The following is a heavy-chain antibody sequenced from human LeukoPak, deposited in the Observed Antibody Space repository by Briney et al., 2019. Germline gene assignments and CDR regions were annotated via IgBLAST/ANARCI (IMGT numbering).Heavy chain of an antibody. CDR2: IKQDGSEK. CDR3: ARDGPYSSGWYHRRGHWFDP. CDR1: GFTFSTYA. D-gene: IGHD6-19*01. V-gene: IGHV3-7*01. Sequence: GGSLRLSCAASGFTFSTYAVNWVRQAPGKGLEWVANIKQDGSEKYYVDSVKGRFTISRDNAKNSLYLQMNSLRAEDTAVYYCARDGPYSSGWYHRRGHWFDPWGQGTLVTVSS. J-gene: IGHJ5*02.